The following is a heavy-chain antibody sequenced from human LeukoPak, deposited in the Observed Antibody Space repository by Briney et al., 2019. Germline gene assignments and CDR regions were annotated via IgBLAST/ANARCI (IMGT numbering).Heavy chain of an antibody. Sequence: SVKVSCKASGFTFTSSAMQRVRQARGQRLEWIGWIVVGSGNTNYAQKFQERVTVTRDMSTSTAYMELSSLRSEDTAVYYCAATSYYYDSSGLRGGMDVWGQGTTVTVSS. V-gene: IGHV1-58*02. J-gene: IGHJ6*02. CDR2: IVVGSGNT. D-gene: IGHD3-22*01. CDR3: AATSYYYDSSGLRGGMDV. CDR1: GFTFTSSA.